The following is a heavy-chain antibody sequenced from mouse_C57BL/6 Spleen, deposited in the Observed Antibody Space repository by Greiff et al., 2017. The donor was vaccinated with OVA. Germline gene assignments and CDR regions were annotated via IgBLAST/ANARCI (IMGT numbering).Heavy chain of an antibody. J-gene: IGHJ4*01. Sequence: VKLMESGPGLVAPSQSLSITCTVSGFSLTSYAISWVRQPPGKGLEWLGVIWTGGGTNYNSALKSRLSISKDNSKSQVFLKMNSLQTDDTARYYCATSIYYGNYDYAMDYWGQGTSVTVSS. CDR3: ATSIYYGNYDYAMDY. D-gene: IGHD2-1*01. CDR1: GFSLTSYA. V-gene: IGHV2-9-1*01. CDR2: IWTGGGT.